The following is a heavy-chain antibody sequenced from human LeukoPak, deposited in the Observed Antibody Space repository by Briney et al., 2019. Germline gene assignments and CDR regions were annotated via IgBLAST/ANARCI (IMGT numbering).Heavy chain of an antibody. CDR2: ISYDGSSE. Sequence: PGRSLRLSCAASGFTFGTFGMHWVRQAPGKGLEWVAFISYDGSSEYDADSVKGRFTISRDNSKNTVYLQMNSLRVEDTAVYYCAKDKSFHWGQGTLVTVSS. CDR3: AKDKSFH. V-gene: IGHV3-30*18. J-gene: IGHJ4*02. CDR1: GFTFGTFG. D-gene: IGHD2-21*01.